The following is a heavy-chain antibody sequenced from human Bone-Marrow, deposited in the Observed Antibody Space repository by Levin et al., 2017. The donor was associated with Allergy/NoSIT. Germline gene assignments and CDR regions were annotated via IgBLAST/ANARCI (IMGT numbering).Heavy chain of an antibody. V-gene: IGHV1-2*02. D-gene: IGHD6-13*01. CDR3: ARDTAAAGTLPANAFDI. J-gene: IGHJ3*02. CDR1: GYTFTVDY. CDR2: INPNSGFT. Sequence: ASVKVSCKASGYTFTVDYIHWVRQAPGQGFEWMGWINPNSGFTHYAQKFQGRVTMTRATSIRTASMELNSLTSDDTAVYYCARDTAAAGTLPANAFDIWGQGTVVTVSS.